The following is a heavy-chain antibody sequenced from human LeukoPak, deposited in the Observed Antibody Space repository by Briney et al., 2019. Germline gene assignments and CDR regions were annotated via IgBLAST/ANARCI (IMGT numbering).Heavy chain of an antibody. D-gene: IGHD1-26*01. CDR1: GRSISSYY. J-gene: IGHJ4*02. V-gene: IGHV4-4*07. CDR3: ARAPIVGATYFDY. CDR2: IYTSGST. Sequence: SETLSLTCTVSGRSISSYYWSWLRQPAGKGLEWIGRIYTSGSTNYNPSLKSRVTISVDKSKNQFSLKLSSVTAADTAVYYCARAPIVGATYFDYWGQGTLVTVSS.